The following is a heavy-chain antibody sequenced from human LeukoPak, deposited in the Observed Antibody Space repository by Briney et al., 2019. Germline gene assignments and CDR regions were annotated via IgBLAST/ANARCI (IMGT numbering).Heavy chain of an antibody. CDR3: ARRSTYYDFCNGYQYYFDS. D-gene: IGHD3-3*01. CDR2: IYYSGST. V-gene: IGHV4-61*05. J-gene: IGHJ4*02. Sequence: PSETLSLTCTVSGGSISSSSYYWGWLRQPPGKGLEWIGYIYYSGSTNYNPSLKSRVTISVDTSKNQFSLKLSSVTAADTAVYYCARRSTYYDFCNGYQYYFDSWGQGTLVTVSS. CDR1: GGSISSSSYY.